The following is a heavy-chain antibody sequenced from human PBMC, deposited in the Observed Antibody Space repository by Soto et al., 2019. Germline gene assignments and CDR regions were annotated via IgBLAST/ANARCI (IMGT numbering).Heavy chain of an antibody. J-gene: IGHJ6*02. Sequence: QVQLVQSGAEVKKPGSSVRVSCKASGGTFTDFAFSWVRQAPGQGFEWLGGIIPSYGTTNYAQKYPGDVTITADISTSTVYLELTSLTSEDTAVYYCAREEVAACRGQSCYAYNSGRGHFYFYGMDFWGQGTSVTVS. CDR1: GGTFTDFA. CDR2: IIPSYGTT. V-gene: IGHV1-69*06. CDR3: AREEVAACRGQSCYAYNSGRGHFYFYGMDF. D-gene: IGHD3-10*01.